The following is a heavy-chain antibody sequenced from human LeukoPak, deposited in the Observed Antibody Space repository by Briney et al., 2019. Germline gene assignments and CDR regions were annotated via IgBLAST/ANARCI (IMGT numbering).Heavy chain of an antibody. D-gene: IGHD4-11*01. CDR3: AREVNYYYYGMDV. J-gene: IGHJ6*02. CDR1: GGSFSGYY. Sequence: PSETLSLTCAVYGGSFSGYYWSWIRQPPGKGLEWIGEINHSGSTSYNPSLKSRVTISVDTSKNQFSLKLSSVTAADTAVYYCAREVNYYYYGMDVWGQGTTVTVSS. CDR2: INHSGST. V-gene: IGHV4-34*01.